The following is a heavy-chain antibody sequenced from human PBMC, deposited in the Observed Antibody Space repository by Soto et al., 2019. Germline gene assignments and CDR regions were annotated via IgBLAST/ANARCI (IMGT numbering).Heavy chain of an antibody. V-gene: IGHV4-61*01. J-gene: IGHJ4*02. CDR2: IYYTGST. Sequence: SETLSLTCTVSGDSVSSGSKYWSWIRQPPGKAREWIAYIYYTGSTNYNPSLKSRVTISRDTSKNQFSLKMTSVTAEDTAVYYCARSGGGSGWLGGQGTLVTVSS. D-gene: IGHD6-19*01. CDR1: GDSVSSGSKY. CDR3: ARSGGGSGWL.